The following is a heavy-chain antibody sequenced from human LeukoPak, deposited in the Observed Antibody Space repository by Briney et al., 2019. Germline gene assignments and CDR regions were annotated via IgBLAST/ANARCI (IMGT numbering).Heavy chain of an antibody. CDR3: ARGGGSYLGS. CDR1: GSTFSRYW. D-gene: IGHD1-26*01. J-gene: IGHJ4*02. V-gene: IGHV3-7*01. CDR2: IKQDGSEK. Sequence: GGSLRLSCAASGSTFSRYWMSWVRQAPGKGLEWVANIKQDGSEKYYADSVKGRFTIFRDNAKNSLYVQVNGLRAEDTAVYYCARGGGSYLGSGGQGTLVTVSS.